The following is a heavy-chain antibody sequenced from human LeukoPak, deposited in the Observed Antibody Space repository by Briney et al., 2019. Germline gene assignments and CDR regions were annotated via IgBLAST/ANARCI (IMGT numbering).Heavy chain of an antibody. CDR2: ISDSGGST. V-gene: IGHV3-23*01. CDR3: ASRYCSGGSCY. Sequence: GGSLRLSCAASRFTFSSYAMTWVRQAPGKGLEWVSYISDSGGSTYYADSVKGRFTISRDNSKNTLYLQMNSLRAEDTAVYYCASRYCSGGSCYWGQGTLVTVSS. CDR1: RFTFSSYA. J-gene: IGHJ4*02. D-gene: IGHD2-15*01.